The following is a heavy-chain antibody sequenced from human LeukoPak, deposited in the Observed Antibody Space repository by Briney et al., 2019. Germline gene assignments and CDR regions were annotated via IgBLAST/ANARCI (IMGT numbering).Heavy chain of an antibody. CDR3: AKDIRYFDS. V-gene: IGHV3-23*01. Sequence: GGSLGLSCAASGFTFSSYAMSWVRQAPGKGLEWVSAISGSGGSTYYADSVKGRLTISRDNSKNTLYLQMNSLRAEDTAIYYCAKDIRYFDSWGQGTLVTVSS. J-gene: IGHJ4*02. CDR2: ISGSGGST. CDR1: GFTFSSYA. D-gene: IGHD3-9*01.